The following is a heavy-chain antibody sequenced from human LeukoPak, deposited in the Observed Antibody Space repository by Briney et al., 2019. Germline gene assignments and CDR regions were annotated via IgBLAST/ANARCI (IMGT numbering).Heavy chain of an antibody. CDR1: GGTFSSYA. D-gene: IGHD5-24*01. V-gene: IGHV1-69*01. CDR2: IIPIFGTA. J-gene: IGHJ4*02. Sequence: SVKVSCKASGGTFSSYAISWVRQAPGQGLEWMGGIIPIFGTANYAQKFQGRVTITPDESTSTAYMELSSLRSEDTAVYYCARNLDGYNYGGFDYWGQGTLVTVSS. CDR3: ARNLDGYNYGGFDY.